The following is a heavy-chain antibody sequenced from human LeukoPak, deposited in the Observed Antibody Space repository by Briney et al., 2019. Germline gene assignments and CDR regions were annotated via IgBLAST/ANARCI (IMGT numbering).Heavy chain of an antibody. D-gene: IGHD1-1*01. CDR2: IYRNDDK. Sequence: GSGPTLVKPTQTLTLTCTFSGFSLSTSGVGVGWIRQPPGKALEWLAVIYRNDDKGYSPSLRSRLTIAKDTSKNQVVLTMTNMDPVDTATYYCARRLKTGTTNCFDPWGQGTLVTVSS. J-gene: IGHJ5*02. CDR3: ARRLKTGTTNCFDP. CDR1: GFSLSTSGVG. V-gene: IGHV2-5*01.